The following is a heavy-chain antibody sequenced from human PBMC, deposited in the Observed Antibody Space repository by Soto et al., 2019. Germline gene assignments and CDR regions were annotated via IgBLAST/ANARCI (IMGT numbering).Heavy chain of an antibody. V-gene: IGHV1-2*02. J-gene: IGHJ3*02. CDR3: ARADSNRPLSAFDI. CDR1: GYTFTGYY. CDR2: INPNSGGT. Sequence: ASVKVSCKASGYTFTGYYMHWVRQAPGQGLEWMGWINPNSGGTNYAQKFQGRVTMTRDTSISTAYMELSRLRSDDTAVYYCARADSNRPLSAFDIWGQGTMVTVSS. D-gene: IGHD2-21*02.